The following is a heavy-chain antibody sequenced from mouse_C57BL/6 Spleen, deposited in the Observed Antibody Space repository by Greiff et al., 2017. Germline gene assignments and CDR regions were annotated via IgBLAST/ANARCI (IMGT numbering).Heavy chain of an antibody. D-gene: IGHD1-1*01. CDR1: GYTFTDYY. Sequence: EVQLQQSGPELVKPGASVKISCKASGYTFTDYYMNWVKQSHGKSLEWIGDINPNNGGTSYNQKFKGKATLTVDKSSSTAYMELRSLTSEDSADYFCAYGSSCGCAYWGQGTLGTVSA. CDR3: AYGSSCGCAY. J-gene: IGHJ3*01. CDR2: INPNNGGT. V-gene: IGHV1-26*01.